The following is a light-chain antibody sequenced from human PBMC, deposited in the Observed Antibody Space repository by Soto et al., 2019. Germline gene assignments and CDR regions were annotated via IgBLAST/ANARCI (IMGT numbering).Light chain of an antibody. CDR2: AAS. V-gene: IGKV1-39*01. Sequence: DIQMTPSPSTLSASVGDRVTIPCRASQSILTWLAWYQQKPGKAPKLLIYAASTLQSGVPSRFSGSGSGTDFTLTISSLQPEDFATYYCQQSYSTPQTFGQGTKVDIK. CDR1: QSILTW. J-gene: IGKJ1*01. CDR3: QQSYSTPQT.